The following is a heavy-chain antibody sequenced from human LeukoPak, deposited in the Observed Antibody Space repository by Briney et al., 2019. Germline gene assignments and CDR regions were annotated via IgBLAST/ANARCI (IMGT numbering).Heavy chain of an antibody. D-gene: IGHD6-19*01. J-gene: IGHJ4*02. CDR1: GYTFTSYG. V-gene: IGHV1-18*01. Sequence: ASVKVSCKASGYTFTSYGISWVRQAPGQGLEWMGWISAYNGNTNYAQKLQGRVTMTTDISTSTAHMELRSLRSDDTAVYYCARYALGSGWSDYWGQGTLVTVSS. CDR2: ISAYNGNT. CDR3: ARYALGSGWSDY.